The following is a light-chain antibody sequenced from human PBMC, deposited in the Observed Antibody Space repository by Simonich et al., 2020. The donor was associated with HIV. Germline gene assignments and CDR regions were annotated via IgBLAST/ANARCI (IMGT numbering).Light chain of an antibody. Sequence: DIVMTQYPESLAVCLGERETFNCKSSRSILYSSNNKKDLAWYQQKPGQPPKLLIYWASTRESGVPDRFSASGSGTDFTLTISSMQSEDFAVYYCQQYNNWPTFGGGTKVEIK. CDR2: WAS. CDR3: QQYNNWPT. CDR1: RSILYSSNNKKD. V-gene: IGKV4-1*01. J-gene: IGKJ4*01.